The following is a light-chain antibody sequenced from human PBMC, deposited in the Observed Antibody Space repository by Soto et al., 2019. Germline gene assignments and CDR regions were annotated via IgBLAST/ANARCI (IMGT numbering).Light chain of an antibody. CDR3: QQYNSYSVNA. Sequence: DIQLTQSPSTLSASVGDRATITCRASQSINGWLAWYQQKPGQAPNLLIYKASTLESGVPSRFSGSGSGTEFSLTISRLQPDDFATYYCQQYNSYSVNAFGQGTKVDIK. J-gene: IGKJ2*01. V-gene: IGKV1-5*03. CDR1: QSINGW. CDR2: KAS.